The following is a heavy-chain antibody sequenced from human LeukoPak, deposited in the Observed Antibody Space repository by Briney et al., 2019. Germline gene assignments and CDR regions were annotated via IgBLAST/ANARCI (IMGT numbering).Heavy chain of an antibody. CDR3: ARGRVNYYGSGSFHFDY. CDR1: GGSISSGSYY. V-gene: IGHV4-61*09. D-gene: IGHD3-10*01. Sequence: SQTLSLTCTVSGGSISSGSYYWSWIRQPAGKGLEWIGEINHSGSTNYNPSLKSRVTISVDTSKNQFSLKLSSVTAADTAVYYCARGRVNYYGSGSFHFDYWGQGTLVTVSS. CDR2: INHSGST. J-gene: IGHJ4*02.